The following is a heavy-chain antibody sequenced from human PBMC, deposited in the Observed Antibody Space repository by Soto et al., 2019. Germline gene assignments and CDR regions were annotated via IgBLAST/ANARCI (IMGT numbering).Heavy chain of an antibody. CDR2: IYYSGST. D-gene: IGHD3-16*01. V-gene: IGHV4-30-4*01. CDR3: ARDSDYDYVWGSYRGGYFDY. Sequence: QVQLQESGPGLVKPSQTLSLTCTVSGGSISSGDYYWRWIRQPPGKGLEWIGYIYYSGSTYYNPSLKSRVTISVDTSKNQSSLKLSSVTAADTAVYYCARDSDYDYVWGSYRGGYFDYWGQGTLVTVSS. CDR1: GGSISSGDYY. J-gene: IGHJ4*02.